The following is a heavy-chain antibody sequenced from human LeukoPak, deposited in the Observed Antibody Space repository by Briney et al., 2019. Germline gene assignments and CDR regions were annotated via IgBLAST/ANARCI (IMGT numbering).Heavy chain of an antibody. CDR3: ARDLSWAFDY. V-gene: IGHV3-21*05. CDR1: GFTFSDYP. CDR2: IRSATNEM. Sequence: PGGSLRLSCTASGFTFSDYPMNWVRQAPGKGLEWLSNIRSATNEMYYADSVKGRFTVSRDNAKNLLYLQMNSLSADDTAVYFCARDLSWAFDYWGQGTLVTVSS. J-gene: IGHJ4*02. D-gene: IGHD3-16*01.